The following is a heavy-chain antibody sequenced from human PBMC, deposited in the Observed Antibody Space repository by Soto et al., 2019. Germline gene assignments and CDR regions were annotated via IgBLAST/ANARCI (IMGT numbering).Heavy chain of an antibody. D-gene: IGHD5-12*01. V-gene: IGHV1-69*13. J-gene: IGHJ3*02. CDR1: GGTFSSYA. CDR3: ARDIGMATTGAFDI. CDR2: IIPIFGTA. Sequence: ASVKVSCKASGGTFSSYAISWVRQAPGQGLEWMGGIIPIFGTANYAQKFQGRVTITADESTSTAYMELSSLRSEDTAVYYCARDIGMATTGAFDIWGQGTMVTVSS.